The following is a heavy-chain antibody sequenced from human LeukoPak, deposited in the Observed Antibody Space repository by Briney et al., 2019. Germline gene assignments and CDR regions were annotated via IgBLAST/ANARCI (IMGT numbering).Heavy chain of an antibody. CDR2: INPSGGST. J-gene: IGHJ5*02. V-gene: IGHV1-46*01. Sequence: ASVKVSCKASRYTFTSYYMHWVRQAPGQGLEWMGIINPSGGSTSYAQKFQGRVTMTRDTSTSTVYMELSSLRSEDTAVYYCARVRSITMVRGENWFDPWGQGTLVTVSS. D-gene: IGHD3-10*01. CDR1: RYTFTSYY. CDR3: ARVRSITMVRGENWFDP.